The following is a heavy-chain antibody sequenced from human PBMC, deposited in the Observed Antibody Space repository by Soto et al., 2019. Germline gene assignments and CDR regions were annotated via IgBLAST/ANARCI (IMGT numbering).Heavy chain of an antibody. CDR3: AREGSYSAYNFAHGIQLWSFDF. Sequence: SETLSLTCIVSGGSINTFYWSWVRQPAGKGLEWIGRIFSSGSTSFNPSLESRVAMSVDTPKNHFSLNLSSVTAADMAVYYCAREGSYSAYNFAHGIQLWSFDFWGQGALVTVSS. J-gene: IGHJ4*02. D-gene: IGHD5-12*01. V-gene: IGHV4-4*07. CDR1: GGSINTFY. CDR2: IFSSGST.